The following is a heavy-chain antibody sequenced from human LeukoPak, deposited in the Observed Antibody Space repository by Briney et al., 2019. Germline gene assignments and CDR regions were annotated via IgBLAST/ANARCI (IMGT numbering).Heavy chain of an antibody. D-gene: IGHD3-10*01. CDR2: IKQGGSEK. V-gene: IGHV3-7*03. Sequence: GGSLRLSCAASGFTLTNFWMSWVRQAPGKGLEWVANIKQGGSEKYYVDSVKGRFTISRDNANNSLYLQMNSLRAEDTAVYYCARESVSRGFDYWGQGPLVTVSS. CDR1: GFTLTNFW. CDR3: ARESVSRGFDY. J-gene: IGHJ4*02.